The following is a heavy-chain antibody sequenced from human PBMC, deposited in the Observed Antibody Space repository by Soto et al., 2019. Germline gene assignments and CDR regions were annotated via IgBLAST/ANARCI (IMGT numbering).Heavy chain of an antibody. CDR2: INHSGST. Sequence: PSVTLSLPCTVVGGYFSGYYWSWIRQPPGKGLEWIGDINHSGSTNYNPSLKSRVTISVDTSRNQVSLKLSSVTAADSAVYFCARARYQLLHPYYSGMDVWGQGTTVTVSS. V-gene: IGHV4-34*01. CDR3: ARARYQLLHPYYSGMDV. CDR1: GGYFSGYY. J-gene: IGHJ6*02. D-gene: IGHD2-2*01.